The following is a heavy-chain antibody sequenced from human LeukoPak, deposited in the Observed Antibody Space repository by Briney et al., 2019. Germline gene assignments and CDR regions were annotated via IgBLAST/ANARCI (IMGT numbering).Heavy chain of an antibody. CDR2: IYGGGGT. D-gene: IGHD2-2*01. V-gene: IGHV3-53*05. Sequence: GGSLRLSCAASGFTVSNNYMAWVRQAPGKGLEWVSVIYGGGGTYYADSVKGRFTISRDNSKNTLYLQMNSLRAEDTAVYYCAKGDEIVVVPAASDAFDIWGQGTMVTVSS. CDR3: AKGDEIVVVPAASDAFDI. CDR1: GFTVSNNY. J-gene: IGHJ3*02.